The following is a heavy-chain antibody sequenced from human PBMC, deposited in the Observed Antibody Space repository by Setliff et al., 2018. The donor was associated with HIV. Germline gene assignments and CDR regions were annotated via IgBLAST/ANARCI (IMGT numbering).Heavy chain of an antibody. D-gene: IGHD5-18*01. CDR1: GYSISSGYY. Sequence: PSETLSLTCTVSGYSISSGYYWGWIRQPPGKGLEWIGSIHQSGSTYYNSSLKSRVTMSVDTSKNKFSLKLSSVTAADTAVCYCARDLGSAYSYAQGRFDPWGQGTLVTVSS. J-gene: IGHJ5*02. V-gene: IGHV4-38-2*02. CDR3: ARDLGSAYSYAQGRFDP. CDR2: IHQSGST.